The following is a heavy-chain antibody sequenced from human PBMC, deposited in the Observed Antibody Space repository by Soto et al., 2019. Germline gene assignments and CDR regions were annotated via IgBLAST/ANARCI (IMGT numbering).Heavy chain of an antibody. CDR2: IHYSGST. J-gene: IGHJ4*02. CDR3: TRGGDAYKNGH. D-gene: IGHD2-21*01. Sequence: QVQLQESGPGLVKPSETLSLTCTVPGGSVSIGTYYWSWIRQPPGKGLEWIGFIHYSGSTNYIPSLKSRVTMSVDTSKNQFSLKLTSVNAADTAVYYCTRGGDAYKNGHWGQGTLVTVSS. V-gene: IGHV4-61*01. CDR1: GGSVSIGTYY.